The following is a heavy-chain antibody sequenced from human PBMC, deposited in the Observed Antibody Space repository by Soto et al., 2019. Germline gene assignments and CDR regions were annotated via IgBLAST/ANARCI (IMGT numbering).Heavy chain of an antibody. CDR2: ISGSGGST. CDR1: GFTFSSYA. Sequence: GGSLRLSCAASGFTFSSYAMSWVRQAPGKGLEWVSAISGSGGSTYYADSVKGRFTISRDNSKNTLYLQMNSLRAEDTAVYYCLVYSRSNYYYYGMDVWGQGTTVTVYS. D-gene: IGHD6-13*01. V-gene: IGHV3-23*01. J-gene: IGHJ6*02. CDR3: LVYSRSNYYYYGMDV.